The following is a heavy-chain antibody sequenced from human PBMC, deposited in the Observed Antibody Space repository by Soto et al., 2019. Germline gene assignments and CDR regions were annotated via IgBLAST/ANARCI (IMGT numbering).Heavy chain of an antibody. CDR3: ASAAVTGTAGLDF. Sequence: SVKVSCKASGYTFSGFYMHWVRQAPGQGLEWMGWINPNSGGTKSAEKFQGRVTMTRDTSISTAYMELSRLTSDDTAVYYCASAAVTGTAGLDFWGQGTQVTVSS. D-gene: IGHD6-19*01. J-gene: IGHJ4*02. V-gene: IGHV1-2*02. CDR2: INPNSGGT. CDR1: GYTFSGFY.